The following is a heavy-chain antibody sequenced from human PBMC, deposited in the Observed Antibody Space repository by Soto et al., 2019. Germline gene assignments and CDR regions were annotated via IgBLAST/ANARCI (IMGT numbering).Heavy chain of an antibody. V-gene: IGHV1-69*06. CDR2: IIPIFGTA. Sequence: SVKVSCKASGGTFSIYAISCVLQSPVQWLEWMGGIIPIFGTANYAQKFQGRVTITADKSTSTAYMELSSLRSEDTAVYYCARGGCSSTSCLSDLAAFDHWGQGTQVTVSS. J-gene: IGHJ4*02. D-gene: IGHD2-2*01. CDR1: GGTFSIYA. CDR3: ARGGCSSTSCLSDLAAFDH.